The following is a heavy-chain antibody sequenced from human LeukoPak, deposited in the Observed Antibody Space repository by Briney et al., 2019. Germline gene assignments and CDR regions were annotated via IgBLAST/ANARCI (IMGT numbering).Heavy chain of an antibody. CDR3: AKTYYYGSGSYSQFDY. V-gene: IGHV6-1*01. Sequence: SQTLSLTCAISGDSVSSNSAAWNWIRQSPSRGLEWLGRTYYRSKWYNDYAVSVKSRITINPDTSKNQFSLQLNSVTPEDTAVYYCAKTYYYGSGSYSQFDYWGQGTLVTVSS. J-gene: IGHJ4*02. CDR1: GDSVSSNSAA. D-gene: IGHD3-10*01. CDR2: TYYRSKWYN.